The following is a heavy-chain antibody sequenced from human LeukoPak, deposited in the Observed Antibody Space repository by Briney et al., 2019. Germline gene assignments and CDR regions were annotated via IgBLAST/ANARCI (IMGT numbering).Heavy chain of an antibody. CDR1: GGSISSSSAY. D-gene: IGHD5-18*01. Sequence: SETLCPTRTVSGGSISSSSAYWGCIRQPPGKGLEWIGSIYYSKNTYYNPSLKSRVTISADTSKNQISLTLGSVSAIDTAVYYCVSPRGFSYGYFDYWGQGSLVTVSS. J-gene: IGHJ4*02. V-gene: IGHV4-39*01. CDR2: IYYSKNT. CDR3: VSPRGFSYGYFDY.